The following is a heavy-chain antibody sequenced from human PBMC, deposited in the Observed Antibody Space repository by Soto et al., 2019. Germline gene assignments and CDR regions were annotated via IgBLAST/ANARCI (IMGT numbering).Heavy chain of an antibody. CDR2: VRSKAYGGTT. Sequence: PGGSLRLSCTTFGFTFGDYAMSWFRQAPGKGLEWVGVVRSKAYGGTTDYAASVKGRFDISRDDSKSIAYLQMNSVTTEDSAVYFCARYTYTSSYSYYGMDVWGPGTTVTVSS. CDR3: ARYTYTSSYSYYGMDV. CDR1: GFTFGDYA. J-gene: IGHJ6*02. V-gene: IGHV3-49*03. D-gene: IGHD6-13*01.